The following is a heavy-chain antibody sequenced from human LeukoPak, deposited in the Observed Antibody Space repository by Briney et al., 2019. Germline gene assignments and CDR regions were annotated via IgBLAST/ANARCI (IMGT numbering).Heavy chain of an antibody. CDR2: INHSGST. Sequence: SETLSLTCAVYGGSFSGYYWSWIRQPPGKGLEWIGEINHSGSTNYNPSLKSRVTTSVDTSKNQFSLKLSSVTAADTAVYYCARGSWSGYYPFDYWGQGTLVTVSS. CDR3: ARGSWSGYYPFDY. D-gene: IGHD3-3*01. V-gene: IGHV4-34*01. CDR1: GGSFSGYY. J-gene: IGHJ4*02.